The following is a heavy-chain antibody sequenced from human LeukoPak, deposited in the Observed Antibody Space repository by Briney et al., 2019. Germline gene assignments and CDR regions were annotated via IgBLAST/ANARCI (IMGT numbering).Heavy chain of an antibody. Sequence: PSETLSLTCTVSGGSIGSYYWSWIRRPPGKGLEWIGSIYYSGSTYYNPSLKSRVTISVDTSKNQFSLKLSSVTAADTAVYYCARFVAVAGTSYFDYWGQGTLVTVSS. J-gene: IGHJ4*02. CDR2: IYYSGST. V-gene: IGHV4-59*05. CDR3: ARFVAVAGTSYFDY. D-gene: IGHD6-19*01. CDR1: GGSIGSYY.